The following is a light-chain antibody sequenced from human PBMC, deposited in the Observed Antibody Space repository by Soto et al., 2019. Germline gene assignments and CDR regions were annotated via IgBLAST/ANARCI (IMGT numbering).Light chain of an antibody. CDR3: QQHNNWPPIT. J-gene: IGKJ5*01. Sequence: EIVMTQCPATLAVAPGERAALACRASQSVSSNLAWYQQKPGQAPRLLIYGASTRATGIPARFSGSWSGTEFTLTISSLQSEDFAVYYCQQHNNWPPITFGQGTQLEIK. CDR2: GAS. V-gene: IGKV3-15*01. CDR1: QSVSSN.